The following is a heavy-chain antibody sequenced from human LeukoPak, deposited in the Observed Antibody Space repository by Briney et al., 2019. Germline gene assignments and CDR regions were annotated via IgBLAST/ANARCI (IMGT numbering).Heavy chain of an antibody. V-gene: IGHV3-7*01. CDR1: GFTFNGYW. CDR3: ARDRGDRYYYDSSGYPDY. D-gene: IGHD3-22*01. J-gene: IGHJ4*02. Sequence: GGSLRLSCAASGFTFNGYWMSWVRQAPGKGLEWVANIKYDGSEKYYVDSVKGRFTISRDNTKNSLSLEMNSLRAEDTAVYYCARDRGDRYYYDSSGYPDYWGQGTLVTVSS. CDR2: IKYDGSEK.